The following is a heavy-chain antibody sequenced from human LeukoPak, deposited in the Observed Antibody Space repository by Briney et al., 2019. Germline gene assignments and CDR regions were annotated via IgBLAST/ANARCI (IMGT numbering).Heavy chain of an antibody. Sequence: PPETLSLTCTVSGGSITDYYWTWIRQPPGRALEWIGYIYYSGSTNYNPSLKSRVTMSADTSKNQLSLKLSYVTAADTAVYYCAREVTYHYDKWGQGILVTVSS. J-gene: IGHJ4*02. D-gene: IGHD3-22*01. CDR1: GGSITDYY. CDR3: AREVTYHYDK. CDR2: IYYSGST. V-gene: IGHV4-59*01.